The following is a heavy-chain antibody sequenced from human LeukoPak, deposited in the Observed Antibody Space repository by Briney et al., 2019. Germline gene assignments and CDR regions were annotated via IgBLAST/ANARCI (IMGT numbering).Heavy chain of an antibody. CDR2: ISSSSSYI. Sequence: GGSLRLSCAASGFTFSSYSMNWVRQAPGKGLEWFSSISSSSSYIYYADSVKGRFTISRDNAKNSLYLQMNSLRAEDTAVYYCAREILWFGENFDYWGQGTLVTVSS. J-gene: IGHJ4*02. CDR1: GFTFSSYS. V-gene: IGHV3-21*01. D-gene: IGHD3-10*01. CDR3: AREILWFGENFDY.